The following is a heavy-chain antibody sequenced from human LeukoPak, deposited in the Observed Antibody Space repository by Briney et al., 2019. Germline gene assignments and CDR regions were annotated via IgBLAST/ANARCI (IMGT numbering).Heavy chain of an antibody. CDR2: IYYSGNT. D-gene: IGHD6-13*01. CDR3: ARGEDVVAAGIDY. CDR1: GGSVSSVSHY. Sequence: PSETLSLTCIVSGGSVSSVSHYWAWIRQPPGMGLEWIGSIYYSGNTYYNPSLKSRVTISVDTSKNQFSLKLSSVTATDTAVYYCARGEDVVAAGIDYWGQGTLVTVSS. J-gene: IGHJ4*02. V-gene: IGHV4-39*01.